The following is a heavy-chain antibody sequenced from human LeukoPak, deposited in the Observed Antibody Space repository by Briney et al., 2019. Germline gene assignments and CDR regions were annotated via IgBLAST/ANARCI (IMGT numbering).Heavy chain of an antibody. V-gene: IGHV1-46*01. CDR1: GYTFTNYY. CDR3: ARAYYEFWIGYLGLDY. D-gene: IGHD3-3*01. J-gene: IGHJ4*02. CDR2: INPRGDTT. Sequence: GASVKVSCKASGYTFTNYYIHWLRQAPGQGFEWMGIINPRGDTTDYARKFQGRVTMTRDMSTSTVYMELSSLKYEDTAVYYCARAYYEFWIGYLGLDYWGQGTLVTVSS.